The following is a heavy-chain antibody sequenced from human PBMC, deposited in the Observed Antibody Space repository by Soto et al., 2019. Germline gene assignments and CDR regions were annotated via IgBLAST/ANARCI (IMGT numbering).Heavy chain of an antibody. Sequence: EVQVVESGGGLVQPGRSLRLSCAASGFSFDDYAMHWVRQAPGKGLEWVSGISWNSGTIGYADCVKGRFTISRDNAKNSLYLHMNSLRAGDTALYDCAKSTGGTANGMGVWGQGTTVTVS. D-gene: IGHD2-8*02. J-gene: IGHJ6*02. V-gene: IGHV3-9*01. CDR1: GFSFDDYA. CDR3: AKSTGGTANGMGV. CDR2: ISWNSGTI.